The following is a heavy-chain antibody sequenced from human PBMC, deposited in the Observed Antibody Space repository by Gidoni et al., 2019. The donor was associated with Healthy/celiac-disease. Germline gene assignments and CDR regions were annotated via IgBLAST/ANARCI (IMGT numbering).Heavy chain of an antibody. Sequence: EVQLVESGGGLVQPGGSLSLPCAASGLPFSSYSMNWVRQAPGKGLEWVSYISSSSSTIYYADSVKGRFTISRDNAKNSLYLQMNSLRDEDTAVYYCARVKVGAISTYFDYWGQGTLVTVSS. V-gene: IGHV3-48*02. CDR3: ARVKVGAISTYFDY. CDR1: GLPFSSYS. D-gene: IGHD1-26*01. CDR2: ISSSSSTI. J-gene: IGHJ4*02.